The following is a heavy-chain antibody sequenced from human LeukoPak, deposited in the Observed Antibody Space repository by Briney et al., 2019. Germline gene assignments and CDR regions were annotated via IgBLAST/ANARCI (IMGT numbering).Heavy chain of an antibody. CDR2: IRNKANSYTT. CDR1: GFTFSDHQ. V-gene: IGHV3-72*01. D-gene: IGHD1-26*01. Sequence: GGSLRLSCAASGFTFSDHQMDWVRQAPGKGLEWVGRIRNKANSYTTEFAASVKGRFIISRDDSRNSLYLQMNSLKTEDTAVYYCARLGLVRARNYLDYWGQGTLVTVSS. J-gene: IGHJ4*02. CDR3: ARLGLVRARNYLDY.